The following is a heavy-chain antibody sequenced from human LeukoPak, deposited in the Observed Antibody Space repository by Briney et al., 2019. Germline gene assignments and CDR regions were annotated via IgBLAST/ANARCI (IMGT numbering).Heavy chain of an antibody. CDR2: IYTSGTT. V-gene: IGHV4-61*02. CDR3: ARDLGYYYDASGYAFDI. D-gene: IGHD3-22*01. CDR1: GGSISSGNYY. J-gene: IGHJ3*02. Sequence: SQTLSLTCTVSGGSISSGNYYWGWTRQPAGKGLEWLGLIYTSGTTNYNPSLKSLVTISVDTSKNQFSLKLSSVTAADTAVYYCARDLGYYYDASGYAFDIWGQGTMVTVSS.